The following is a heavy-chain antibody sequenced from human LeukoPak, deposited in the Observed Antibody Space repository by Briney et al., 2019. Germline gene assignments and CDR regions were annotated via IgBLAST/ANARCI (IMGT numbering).Heavy chain of an antibody. J-gene: IGHJ4*02. D-gene: IGHD6-25*01. CDR2: IRSSSSTT. Sequence: GGSLRLSCAASGFTFSSYSMNWVRQAPGKGLEWVSSIRSSSSTTYYADSVKGRFTISRDNAKNSLYLQIHSLRVEDTAVYYCTREGGYNYFDYWGQGTLVAVSS. CDR3: TREGGYNYFDY. V-gene: IGHV3-21*01. CDR1: GFTFSSYS.